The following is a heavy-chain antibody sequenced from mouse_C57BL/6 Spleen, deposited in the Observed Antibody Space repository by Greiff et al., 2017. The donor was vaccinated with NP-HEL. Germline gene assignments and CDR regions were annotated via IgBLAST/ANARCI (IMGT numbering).Heavy chain of an antibody. CDR1: GFTFSSYA. CDR3: ARDGYYWYFDV. V-gene: IGHV5-4*01. Sequence: EVMLVESGGGLVKPGGSLKLSCAASGFTFSSYAMSWVRQTPEKRLEWVATISDGGSYTYYPDNVKGRFTISRDNAKNNLYLQMSHLTSEDTAMYYCARDGYYWYFDVWGTGTTVTVSS. J-gene: IGHJ1*03. D-gene: IGHD2-2*01. CDR2: ISDGGSYT.